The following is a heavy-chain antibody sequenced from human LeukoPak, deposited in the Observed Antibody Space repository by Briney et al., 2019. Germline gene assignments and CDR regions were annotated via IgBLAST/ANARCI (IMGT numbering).Heavy chain of an antibody. CDR3: ARTSSGWVIDY. Sequence: SETLSLTCTVSGDSISSYYWCWIRQPPGKRLEWIGYIYYSGSTNYNPSLKSRVTISLDTSKNQFSLKLSSVTAADTAVYYCARTSSGWVIDYWGQGTLVTVSS. D-gene: IGHD6-19*01. J-gene: IGHJ4*02. V-gene: IGHV4-59*01. CDR1: GDSISSYY. CDR2: IYYSGST.